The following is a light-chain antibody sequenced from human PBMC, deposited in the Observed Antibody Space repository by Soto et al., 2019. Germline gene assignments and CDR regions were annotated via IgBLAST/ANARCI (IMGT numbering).Light chain of an antibody. CDR2: DAS. V-gene: IGKV3-11*01. CDR1: QSVSSY. CDR3: PQRSNWPVT. Sequence: DIVLTQSPATLSLSPGERATLSCRASQSVSSYFAWYQQKPGQAPRLLMYDASNRATGIPARFSGSGSGTDFTLTTRSLEPEDFAVYYCPQRSNWPVTFGKGTQLPIK. J-gene: IGKJ2*01.